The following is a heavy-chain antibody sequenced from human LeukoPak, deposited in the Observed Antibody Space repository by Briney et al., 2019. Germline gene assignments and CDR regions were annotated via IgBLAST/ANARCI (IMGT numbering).Heavy chain of an antibody. CDR1: GGTFSSYA. D-gene: IGHD4-17*01. Sequence: GASVKVSCKASGGTFSSYAISWVRQAPGQGLEWMGGIIPIFGTANYAQKFQGRVTITTDESTSTAYMELSSLRSEDTAVYYCARDHSVSTVTTKRGNWFDPWGQGTLVTVSS. J-gene: IGHJ5*02. V-gene: IGHV1-69*05. CDR2: IIPIFGTA. CDR3: ARDHSVSTVTTKRGNWFDP.